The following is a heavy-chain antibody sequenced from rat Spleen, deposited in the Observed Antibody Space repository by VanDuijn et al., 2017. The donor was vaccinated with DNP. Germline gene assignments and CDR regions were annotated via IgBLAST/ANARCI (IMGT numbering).Heavy chain of an antibody. D-gene: IGHD1-8*01. V-gene: IGHV5-31*01. CDR1: GFIFSNYW. J-gene: IGHJ2*01. CDR3: ARITTVAHFDY. Sequence: EVQLVESGGGPVQPGRSLKLSCVASGFIFSNYWMTWIRQAPGKGLEWVASISTGGDSTYYRDSVKGRLTISRDNAKSTLYLQMDSLRSEDTATYYCARITTVAHFDYWGQGVMVTVSS. CDR2: ISTGGDST.